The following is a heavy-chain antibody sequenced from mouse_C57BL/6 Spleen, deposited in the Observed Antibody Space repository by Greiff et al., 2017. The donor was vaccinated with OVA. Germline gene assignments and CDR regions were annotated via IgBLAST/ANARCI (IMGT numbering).Heavy chain of an antibody. CDR3: ARQRRYYGSSYAMDY. V-gene: IGHV5-6*01. Sequence: EVNVVESGGDLVKPGGSLKLSCAASGFTFSSYGMSWVRQTPDKRLEWVATISSGGSYTYYPDSVKGRFTISRDNAKNTLYLQMSSLKSEDTAMYYCARQRRYYGSSYAMDYWGQGTSVTVSS. CDR2: ISSGGSYT. D-gene: IGHD1-1*01. CDR1: GFTFSSYG. J-gene: IGHJ4*01.